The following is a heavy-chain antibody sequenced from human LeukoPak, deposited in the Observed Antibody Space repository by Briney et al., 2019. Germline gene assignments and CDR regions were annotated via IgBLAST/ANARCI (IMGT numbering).Heavy chain of an antibody. J-gene: IGHJ6*02. D-gene: IGHD6-13*01. CDR1: GDSVSSTTTA. CDR3: ARGYWAYGMDV. CDR2: TYYTSKWIT. V-gene: IGHV6-1*01. Sequence: PSQTLSLTCAISGDSVSSTTTAWHWIGQSPSRGLEWLGRTYYTSKWITDYAVSVKGRITVNPNTSNNQFSLQLNSVTPEDTAVYYCARGYWAYGMDVWGPGTTVTVSS.